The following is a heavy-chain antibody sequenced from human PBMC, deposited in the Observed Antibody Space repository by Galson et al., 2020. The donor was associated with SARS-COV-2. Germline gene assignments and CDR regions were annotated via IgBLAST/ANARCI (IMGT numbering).Heavy chain of an antibody. CDR3: ARDSMTTVTKHYYYGMDV. J-gene: IGHJ6*02. CDR2: ISAYNGNT. D-gene: IGHD4-17*01. V-gene: IGHV1-18*01. CDR1: GYTFTSYG. Sequence: ASVKVSCKASGYTFTSYGISWVRQAPGQGLEWMGWISAYNGNTNYAQMLQGRVTMTTDTSTSTAYMELRSLRSDDTAVYYCARDSMTTVTKHYYYGMDVWGQGTTVTVSS.